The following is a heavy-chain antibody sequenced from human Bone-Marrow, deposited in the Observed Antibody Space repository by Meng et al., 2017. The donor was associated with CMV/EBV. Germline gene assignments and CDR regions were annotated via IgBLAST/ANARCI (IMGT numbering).Heavy chain of an antibody. D-gene: IGHD6-13*01. CDR3: ARELPYSSSWYDGMDV. CDR2: ISYAGSNK. CDR1: FTFISYA. J-gene: IGHJ6*02. V-gene: IGHV3-30*04. Sequence: FTFISYAMHWVRQAPGTGLEWVEVISYAGSNKYYADSVKGRFTISRDNSKNTLYLQMNSLRAEDTAVYYCARELPYSSSWYDGMDVWGQGTTVTVSS.